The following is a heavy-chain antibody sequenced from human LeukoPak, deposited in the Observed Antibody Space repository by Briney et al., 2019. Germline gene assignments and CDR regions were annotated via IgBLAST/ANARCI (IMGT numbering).Heavy chain of an antibody. D-gene: IGHD6-19*01. CDR3: ARLGGYSSGWYPKGGFDY. CDR1: GYSFTSYW. V-gene: IGHV5-51*01. Sequence: GESLKISCKGSGYSFTSYWIGRVRQMPGKGLEWMGIIYPGDSDTRYSPSFQGQVTISADKSISTAYLQWSSLKASDTAMYYCARLGGYSSGWYPKGGFDYWGQGTLVTVSS. CDR2: IYPGDSDT. J-gene: IGHJ4*02.